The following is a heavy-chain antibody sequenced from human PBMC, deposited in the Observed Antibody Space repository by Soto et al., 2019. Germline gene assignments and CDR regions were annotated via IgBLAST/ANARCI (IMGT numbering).Heavy chain of an antibody. D-gene: IGHD1-1*01. CDR2: ISYDGSNK. CDR3: ATILQTFQLD. Sequence: PGGSLRLSCAASGFTFSSYAMHWVRQAPGKGLEWAAVISYDGSNKYYADSVKGRFTISRDNSKNTLFLQMNSLRTEDTAVYYCATILQTFQLDWGQGTLVTVSS. CDR1: GFTFSSYA. J-gene: IGHJ4*02. V-gene: IGHV3-30-3*01.